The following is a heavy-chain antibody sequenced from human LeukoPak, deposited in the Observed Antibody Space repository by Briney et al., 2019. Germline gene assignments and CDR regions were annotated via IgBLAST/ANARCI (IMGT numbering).Heavy chain of an antibody. CDR3: ARGRYDFWSGYYVDGMDV. CDR1: GGSISSYY. Sequence: SETLSLTCTVSGGSISSYYWSWIRQPPGKGLEWIGYIYYSGSTNYNPSLKSRVTISVDTSKNQFSLKLGSVTAADTAVYYCARGRYDFWSGYYVDGMDVWGQGTTVTVSS. V-gene: IGHV4-59*01. D-gene: IGHD3-3*01. J-gene: IGHJ6*02. CDR2: IYYSGST.